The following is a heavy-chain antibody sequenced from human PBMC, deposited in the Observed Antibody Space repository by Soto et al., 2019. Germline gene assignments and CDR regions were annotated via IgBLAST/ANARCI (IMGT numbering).Heavy chain of an antibody. CDR1: GYSFTSYW. CDR2: IYPGDSDT. V-gene: IGHV5-51*01. Sequence: GESLKISCKGSGYSFTSYWIGLVRQMPGKGLEWMGIIYPGDSDTRYSPSFQGQVTISADKSISTAYLQWSSLKASDTAMYYCARSMVRGVIIAPYYYYGMDVWGQGTTVTVSS. D-gene: IGHD3-10*01. J-gene: IGHJ6*02. CDR3: ARSMVRGVIIAPYYYYGMDV.